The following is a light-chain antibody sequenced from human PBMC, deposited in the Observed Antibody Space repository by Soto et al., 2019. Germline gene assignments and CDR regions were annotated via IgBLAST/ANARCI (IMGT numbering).Light chain of an antibody. V-gene: IGLV2-8*01. CDR3: KSYAGSNTYV. CDR1: KNDIGVYDF. Sequence: QSVLTQPPSASGSRGQSVTISCTGTKNDIGVYDFVSWYQHHPGKAPRLIIYEVVQRPSGVPDRFSGSTSGNTASLTVSGLQAADEADYFCKSYAGSNTYVFGSGTKVTVL. CDR2: EVV. J-gene: IGLJ1*01.